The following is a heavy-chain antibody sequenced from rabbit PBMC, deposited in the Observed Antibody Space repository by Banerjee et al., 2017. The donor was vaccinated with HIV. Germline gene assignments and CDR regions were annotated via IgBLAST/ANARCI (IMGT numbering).Heavy chain of an antibody. Sequence: QEQLEESGGDLVKPEGSLTLTCTASGFSFSNKYVMSWVRQAPGKGLEWIACINSSSGNTVYASWAKGRFTISRSISLSTVDLEMTSLTAADTATYFCARDTYGYAGHAFGGMDLWGPGTLVTVS. CDR3: ARDTYGYAGHAFGGMDL. D-gene: IGHD6-1*01. J-gene: IGHJ6*01. CDR1: GFSFSNKYV. CDR2: INSSSGNT. V-gene: IGHV1S45*01.